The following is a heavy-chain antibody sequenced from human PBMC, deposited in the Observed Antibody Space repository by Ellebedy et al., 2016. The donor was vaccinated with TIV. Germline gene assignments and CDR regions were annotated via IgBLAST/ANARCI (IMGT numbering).Heavy chain of an antibody. CDR3: ARRGSYGDYAVQINSWFDT. Sequence: GESLKISCTASGFIFSSYEFNWVRQAPGKGLEWVSYISGRGGTIHYADSVKGRFTISRDNAKRSVSLQMNSLRAEDTAVYYCARRGSYGDYAVQINSWFDTWGRGTLVAVSS. D-gene: IGHD4-17*01. CDR2: ISGRGGTI. CDR1: GFIFSSYE. J-gene: IGHJ5*02. V-gene: IGHV3-48*03.